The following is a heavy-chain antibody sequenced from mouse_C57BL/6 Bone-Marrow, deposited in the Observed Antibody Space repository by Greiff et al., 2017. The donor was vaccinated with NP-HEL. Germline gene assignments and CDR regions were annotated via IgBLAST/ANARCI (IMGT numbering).Heavy chain of an antibody. CDR2: IDPNSGGT. D-gene: IGHD1-1*01. J-gene: IGHJ4*01. Sequence: QVQLKQPGAELVKPGASVKLSCKASGYTFTSYWMHWVKQRPGRGLEWIGRIDPNSGGTKYNEKFKSKATLTVDKPSSTAYMQLSSLTSEDSAVYYCALITTVVPYYYAMDYWGQGTSVTVSS. CDR1: GYTFTSYW. CDR3: ALITTVVPYYYAMDY. V-gene: IGHV1-72*01.